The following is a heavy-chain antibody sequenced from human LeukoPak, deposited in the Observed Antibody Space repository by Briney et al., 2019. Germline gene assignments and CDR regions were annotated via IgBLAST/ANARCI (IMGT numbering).Heavy chain of an antibody. D-gene: IGHD5-12*01. J-gene: IGHJ4*02. CDR1: IFTFSSYS. Sequence: GGSLRLSCTASIFTFSSYSMNWVRQAPGKGLEWVSSISSSRSYIYYADSVKGRFTISRDNAKNSLYLQMDSLRAEDTAVYYCAGEAVGYRTFDYWGQGTQVTVSS. CDR3: AGEAVGYRTFDY. V-gene: IGHV3-21*01. CDR2: ISSSRSYI.